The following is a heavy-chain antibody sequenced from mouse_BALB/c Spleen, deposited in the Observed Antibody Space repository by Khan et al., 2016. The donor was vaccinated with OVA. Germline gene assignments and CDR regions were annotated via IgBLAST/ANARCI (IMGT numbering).Heavy chain of an antibody. CDR3: ARAYYRYDGYYAMDF. J-gene: IGHJ4*01. CDR2: IWGGGVT. D-gene: IGHD2-14*01. CDR1: GFSLSRYN. V-gene: IGHV2-6-4*01. Sequence: VQLQESGPGLVAPSQSLSITCTVSGFSLSRYNIHWVRQPPGKGLEWLGMIWGGGVTDYNSTLKSRLSINKDNSKSQVFLKMNSLQTDETAMYYCARAYYRYDGYYAMDFWGQGTSVTVSS.